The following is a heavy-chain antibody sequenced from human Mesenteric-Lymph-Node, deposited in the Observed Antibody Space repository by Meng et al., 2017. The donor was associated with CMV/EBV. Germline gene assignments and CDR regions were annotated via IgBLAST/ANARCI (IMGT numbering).Heavy chain of an antibody. V-gene: IGHV1-2*02. CDR2: INPNSGGT. CDR1: GYTFTGYY. Sequence: ASVKVSCKASGYTFTGYYMHWVRQAPGQGLEWMGWINPNSGGTNYAQKFQGRVTMTRDTSISTVYMEVTRLKSDDTAVYYCARGGSPGDSGYERLDYWGQGTLVTVSS. J-gene: IGHJ4*02. D-gene: IGHD5-12*01. CDR3: ARGGSPGDSGYERLDY.